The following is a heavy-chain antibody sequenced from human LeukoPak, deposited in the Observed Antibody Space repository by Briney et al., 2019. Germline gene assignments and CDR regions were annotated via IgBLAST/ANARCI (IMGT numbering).Heavy chain of an antibody. Sequence: GGSLRLSCEASGVTVSTNDMSWARQAPGKGLEWVAVMKSDVGTYGGTYYADSAKGRFTISRDSSKNTLFLQMNSLRVEDSAVYFCAARGTSGGYFNPWGQGIAVTVSS. D-gene: IGHD2-21*02. V-gene: IGHV3-53*01. J-gene: IGHJ5*02. CDR1: GVTVSTND. CDR3: AARGTSGGYFNP. CDR2: MKSDVGTYGGT.